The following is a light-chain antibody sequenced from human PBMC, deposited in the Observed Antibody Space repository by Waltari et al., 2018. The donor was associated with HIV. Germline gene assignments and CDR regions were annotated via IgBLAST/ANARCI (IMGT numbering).Light chain of an antibody. CDR1: TSNVGAGHD. V-gene: IGLV1-40*01. CDR2: GVN. CDR3: QSYDSTLSAVI. Sequence: QSVLTQPPSVSGAPGQRVTISCTGSTSNVGAGHDVHWYQHLLGTAPKLLISGVNSRPSGVPDRFSGSKSGTSASLAITGLQAEDEADYYGQSYDSTLSAVIFGGGTKLTVL. J-gene: IGLJ2*01.